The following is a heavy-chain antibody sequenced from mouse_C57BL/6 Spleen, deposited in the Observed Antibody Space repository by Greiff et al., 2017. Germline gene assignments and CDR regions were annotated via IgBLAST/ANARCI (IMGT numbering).Heavy chain of an antibody. D-gene: IGHD2-3*01. J-gene: IGHJ3*01. V-gene: IGHV5-17*01. CDR2: ISSGSSTI. CDR1: GFTFSDYG. Sequence: EVKLMESGGGLVKPGGSLKLSCAASGFTFSDYGMHWVRQAPEKGLEWVAYISSGSSTIYYADTVKGRFTISRDNAKNTLFLQMTSLRSEDTAMYYCARGGYDGPGAYWGQGTLVTVSA. CDR3: ARGGYDGPGAY.